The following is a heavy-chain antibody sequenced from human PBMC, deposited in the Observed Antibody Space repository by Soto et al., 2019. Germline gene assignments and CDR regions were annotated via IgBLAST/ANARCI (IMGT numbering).Heavy chain of an antibody. Sequence: SETLSLTCTVSGGSISSYYWSWIRQPPGKGLEWIGYIYYSGSTNYNPSLKSRVTISVDTSKNQFPLKLSSVTAADTAVYYCAKAKEGIAAAGNWFDPWGQGTLVTVSS. D-gene: IGHD6-13*01. CDR2: IYYSGST. V-gene: IGHV4-59*01. CDR1: GGSISSYY. CDR3: AKAKEGIAAAGNWFDP. J-gene: IGHJ5*02.